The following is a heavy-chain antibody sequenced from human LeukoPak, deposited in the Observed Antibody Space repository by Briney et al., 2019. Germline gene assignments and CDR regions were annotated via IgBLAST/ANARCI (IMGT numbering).Heavy chain of an antibody. Sequence: GASVKVSCKASGYTCTGYYMHWVRQAPGQGLEWMGWINPNNGGTNYAQKFQARVTMTRDTSISTAYMELSRLRSDDTAVYYCTVGLRFLEWLLSAFDYWGQGTLVPVSS. V-gene: IGHV1-2*02. CDR2: INPNNGGT. D-gene: IGHD3-3*01. CDR3: TVGLRFLEWLLSAFDY. J-gene: IGHJ4*02. CDR1: GYTCTGYY.